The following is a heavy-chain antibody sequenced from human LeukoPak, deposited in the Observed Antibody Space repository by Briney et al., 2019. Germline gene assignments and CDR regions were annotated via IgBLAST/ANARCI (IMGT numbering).Heavy chain of an antibody. D-gene: IGHD3-22*01. CDR3: ARDRGWKSSGYFGNDY. CDR1: GFTFSSYG. J-gene: IGHJ4*02. V-gene: IGHV3-30*02. CDR2: IRYDGSNK. Sequence: GGSLRLSCAASGFTFSSYGMHWVRQAPGKGLEWVAFIRYDGSNKYYADSVKGRFTISRDNSKNTLYLQMNSLRAEDTAVYYCARDRGWKSSGYFGNDYWGQGTLVIVSS.